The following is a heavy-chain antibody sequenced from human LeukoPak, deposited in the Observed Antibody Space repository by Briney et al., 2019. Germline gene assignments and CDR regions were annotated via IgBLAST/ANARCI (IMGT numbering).Heavy chain of an antibody. CDR3: ARGPARRFDY. CDR2: INHSGST. Sequence: PSETLSLTCAVYGGSFSGYYWSWIRQPPGKGLEWIGEINHSGSTSYNPSLKSRVTISVDTSKNQFSLKLSSVTAADTAVYYCARGPARRFDYWGQGTLVTVSS. CDR1: GGSFSGYY. J-gene: IGHJ4*02. V-gene: IGHV4-34*01.